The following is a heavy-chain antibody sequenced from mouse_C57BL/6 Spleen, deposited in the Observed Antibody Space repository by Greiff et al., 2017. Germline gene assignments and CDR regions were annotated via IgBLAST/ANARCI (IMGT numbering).Heavy chain of an antibody. Sequence: EVQVVESGGGLVKPGGSLKLSCAASGFTFSDYGMHWVRQAPEKGLEWVAYISSGSSTIYYADTVKGRFTISRDNAKNTLFLQMTSLRSEDTAMYYCARDPNYYGSSYLAMDYWGQGTSVTVSS. CDR3: ARDPNYYGSSYLAMDY. D-gene: IGHD1-1*01. CDR2: ISSGSSTI. J-gene: IGHJ4*01. CDR1: GFTFSDYG. V-gene: IGHV5-17*01.